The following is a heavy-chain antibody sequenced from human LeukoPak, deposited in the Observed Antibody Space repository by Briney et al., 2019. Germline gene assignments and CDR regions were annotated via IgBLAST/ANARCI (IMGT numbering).Heavy chain of an antibody. V-gene: IGHV3-48*03. J-gene: IGHJ4*02. D-gene: IGHD3-9*01. CDR2: ISSSGSTI. Sequence: GGSLRLSCAASGFTFSSYEMNWVRQAPGKGLEWVSYISSSGSTIHYADSVKGRFTISRDNSKNTLYLQMNSLRAEDTAVYYCAKAPRYFDWLSVDYWGQGTLVTVSS. CDR3: AKAPRYFDWLSVDY. CDR1: GFTFSSYE.